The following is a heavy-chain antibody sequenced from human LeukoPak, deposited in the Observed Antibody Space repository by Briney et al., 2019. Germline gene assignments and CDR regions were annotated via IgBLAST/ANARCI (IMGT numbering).Heavy chain of an antibody. D-gene: IGHD3-22*01. CDR3: ARRDYYDSSGYRVDF. Sequence: GGSLRLSCAASGFTFSSHWMHWVRQAPGKGLVWVSRINSDGSSTTYADSVKGRFTISRDNAKNTLYLQMNSLRAEDTARYYCARRDYYDSSGYRVDFWGPGALVTVSS. CDR1: GFTFSSHW. J-gene: IGHJ4*02. CDR2: INSDGSST. V-gene: IGHV3-74*01.